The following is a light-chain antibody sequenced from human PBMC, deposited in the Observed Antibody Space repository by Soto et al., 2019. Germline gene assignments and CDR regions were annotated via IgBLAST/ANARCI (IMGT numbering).Light chain of an antibody. CDR2: WAS. CDR3: QQYYSTPFA. J-gene: IGKJ4*01. CDR1: QSVLYSSNNKNH. Sequence: DIVMTQSPDSLAVSLGDRATINCKSSQSVLYSSNNKNHLAWYQQKPGQPPKLLIYWASTRESGVPDRFSGSGSGTDFTLTISSLQAEDVAVYYCQQYYSTPFAFGGGTKVDI. V-gene: IGKV4-1*01.